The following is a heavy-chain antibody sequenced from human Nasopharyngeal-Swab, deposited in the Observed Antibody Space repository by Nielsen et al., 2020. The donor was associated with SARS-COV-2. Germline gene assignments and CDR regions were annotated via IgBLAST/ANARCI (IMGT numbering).Heavy chain of an antibody. Sequence: GGSLRLSCAASGFTFSSDAMSWVRQAPGKGLEWVSAIAGSGSSTYYVDSVKGRFTISRDNSKNALYLQMHSLRAEDTAVYYCAKDEQAIWGQGTLVTVSS. V-gene: IGHV3-23*01. CDR2: IAGSGSST. D-gene: IGHD1/OR15-1a*01. CDR3: AKDEQAI. CDR1: GFTFSSDA. J-gene: IGHJ4*02.